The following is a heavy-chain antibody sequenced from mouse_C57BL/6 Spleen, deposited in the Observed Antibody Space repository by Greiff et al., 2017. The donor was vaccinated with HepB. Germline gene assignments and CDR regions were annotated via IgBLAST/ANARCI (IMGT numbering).Heavy chain of an antibody. CDR2: IYPGSGST. D-gene: IGHD4-1*01. J-gene: IGHJ1*03. V-gene: IGHV1-55*01. CDR3: AREGTGKGYFDV. CDR1: GYTFTSYW. Sequence: QVQLQQSVAELVKPGASVKMSCKASGYTFTSYWITWVKQRPGQGLEWIGDIYPGSGSTNYNEKFKSKATLTVDTSSSTAYMQLSSLTSEDSAVYYCAREGTGKGYFDVWGTGTTVTVSS.